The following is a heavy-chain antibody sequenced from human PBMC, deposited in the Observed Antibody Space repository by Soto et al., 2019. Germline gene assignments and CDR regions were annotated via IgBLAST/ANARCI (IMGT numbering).Heavy chain of an antibody. CDR2: INAGNGNT. V-gene: IGHV1-3*01. CDR3: AVQRSDYHKYFDY. D-gene: IGHD4-17*01. J-gene: IGHJ4*02. Sequence: SVTVSCKASGYKLSKFAMHSVLQAPGQRLEWMGWINAGNGNTKYSQKLQGRVTVTRDTSASTAYMELTSLRSEDTAVYYCAVQRSDYHKYFDYWGQGTLVTVSS. CDR1: GYKLSKFA.